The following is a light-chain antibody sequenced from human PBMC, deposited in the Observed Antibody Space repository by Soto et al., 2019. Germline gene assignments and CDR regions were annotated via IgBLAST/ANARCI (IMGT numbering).Light chain of an antibody. J-gene: IGLJ3*02. CDR2: DVS. V-gene: IGLV2-11*01. CDR3: SSYTTTSTLV. Sequence: QSVLTQPRSVSGSPGQSVTISCTGTSSDVGGYNYVSWYQHHPGKAPKLMLYDVSKRPSGVPDRFTGSKSGNTASLTISGLQAEDEADYYCSSYTTTSTLVFGGGTKVTVL. CDR1: SSDVGGYNY.